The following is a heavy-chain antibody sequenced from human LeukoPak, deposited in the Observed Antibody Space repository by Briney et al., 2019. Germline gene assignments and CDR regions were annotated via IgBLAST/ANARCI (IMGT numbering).Heavy chain of an antibody. CDR3: ARVSSSWYRDFDY. D-gene: IGHD6-13*01. Sequence: ASVKVSCKASGYTFTSYDINWVRQATGQGLEWMGWINPNSGNTGYAQKFQGRVTMTRNTSISTAYMELSSLRSEDTAVYYCARVSSSWYRDFDYWGQGTLVTVSS. CDR1: GYTFTSYD. V-gene: IGHV1-8*01. CDR2: INPNSGNT. J-gene: IGHJ4*02.